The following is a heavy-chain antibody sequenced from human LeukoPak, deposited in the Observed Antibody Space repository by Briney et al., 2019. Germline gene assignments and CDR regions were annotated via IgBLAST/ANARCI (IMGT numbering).Heavy chain of an antibody. Sequence: SETLSLTCIVSGYSISSGYYWGWIRQPPGKGLEWIGSIYHSGSTDYNPSLKSRVTISVDTSKNQFSLKLSSVTAADTAVYYCASDIAARDDYWGQGTLVTVSS. CDR1: GYSISSGYY. J-gene: IGHJ4*02. V-gene: IGHV4-38-2*02. CDR3: ASDIAARDDY. D-gene: IGHD6-6*01. CDR2: IYHSGST.